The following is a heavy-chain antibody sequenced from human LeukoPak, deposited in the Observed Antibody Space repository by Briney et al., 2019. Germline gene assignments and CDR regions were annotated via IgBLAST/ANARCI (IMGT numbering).Heavy chain of an antibody. Sequence: GRSLRLSCAASGFTFSSYGMHWVRQAPGKGLEWVAVISYDGSNKYYSDSVKGRFTISRGNSKNTLYLQMNSLRAEDTAVYYCAKDQDGPGGYWGQGTLVTVSS. J-gene: IGHJ4*02. CDR2: ISYDGSNK. V-gene: IGHV3-30*18. CDR1: GFTFSSYG. CDR3: AKDQDGPGGY.